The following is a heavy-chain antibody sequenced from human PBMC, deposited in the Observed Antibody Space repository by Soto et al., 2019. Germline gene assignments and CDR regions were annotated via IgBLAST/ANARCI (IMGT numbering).Heavy chain of an antibody. CDR3: ARPLRFLDWLPTNAFDI. V-gene: IGHV3-21*01. D-gene: IGHD3-3*01. CDR1: GFTFSSYS. J-gene: IGHJ3*02. Sequence: GGSLRLSCAASGFTFSSYSMNWVRQAPGKGLEWVSSISSSSSYIYYADSVKGRFTISRDNAKNSLYLQMNSLRAEDTAVYYCARPLRFLDWLPTNAFDIWGQGTMVTVSS. CDR2: ISSSSSYI.